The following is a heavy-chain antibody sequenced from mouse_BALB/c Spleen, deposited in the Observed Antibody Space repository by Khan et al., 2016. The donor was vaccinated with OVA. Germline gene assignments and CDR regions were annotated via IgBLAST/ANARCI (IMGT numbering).Heavy chain of an antibody. CDR3: ALYYYGRAWFAY. J-gene: IGHJ3*01. Sequence: QMQLEESGPGLVAPSQSLSITCTVSGFSLTSYGVGWVRQPPGKGLEWLGVIWGDGSTNYHSALISRLNINKDNSKSQVFLKLNSLQTDDTARYYCALYYYGRAWFAYWGQGTLVTVSA. D-gene: IGHD1-1*01. CDR1: GFSLTSYG. V-gene: IGHV2-3*01. CDR2: IWGDGST.